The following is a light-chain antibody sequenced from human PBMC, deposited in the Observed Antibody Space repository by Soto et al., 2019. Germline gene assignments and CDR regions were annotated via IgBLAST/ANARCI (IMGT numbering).Light chain of an antibody. CDR1: STDVGGYNY. CDR2: EVS. Sequence: QSALTQPPSAAGSPGQSVTISCTGTSTDVGGYNYVSWYQQYPGKAPKLMIYEVSKRPSGVPDRFSGSKSGNTASLTVSGLQAEDEADYYCSSYGGMYNYVFGTGTKLTVL. J-gene: IGLJ1*01. V-gene: IGLV2-8*01. CDR3: SSYGGMYNYV.